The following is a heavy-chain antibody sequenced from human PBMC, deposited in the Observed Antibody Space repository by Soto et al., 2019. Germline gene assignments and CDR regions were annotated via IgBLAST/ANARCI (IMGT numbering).Heavy chain of an antibody. V-gene: IGHV3-23*01. J-gene: IGHJ4*02. CDR2: ISGSGGST. Sequence: RLSCAASGFTFSSYAMSWVRQAPGKGLEWVSAISGSGGSTYYADSVKGRFTISRDNPKNTLYLQMNSLRAEDTAVYYCAKDQWDIVVVPAAIAFDYWGQGTLVTVSS. CDR1: GFTFSSYA. D-gene: IGHD2-2*02. CDR3: AKDQWDIVVVPAAIAFDY.